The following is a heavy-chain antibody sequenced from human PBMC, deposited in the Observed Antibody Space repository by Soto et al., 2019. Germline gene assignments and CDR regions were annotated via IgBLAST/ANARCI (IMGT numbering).Heavy chain of an antibody. V-gene: IGHV1-2*02. J-gene: IGHJ4*02. CDR2: IDPRSGGT. CDR1: GYPITTYY. Sequence: ASVKVSCKVSGYPITTYYIHWVRQAPGQGLEWVGWIDPRSGGTVYEQKFQGRVTMTRDTSISTVYMDLSGLTSDDTALYYCATDDYGIFPYWGQGSLVTVSS. CDR3: ATDDYGIFPY. D-gene: IGHD3-10*01.